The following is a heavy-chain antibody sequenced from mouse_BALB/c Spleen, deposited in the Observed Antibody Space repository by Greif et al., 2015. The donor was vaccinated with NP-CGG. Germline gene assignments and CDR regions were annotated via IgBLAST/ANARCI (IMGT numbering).Heavy chain of an antibody. CDR1: GYTFTSYY. V-gene: IGHV1S81*02. CDR3: TRSDYYGPHFDY. CDR2: INPSNGGT. D-gene: IGHD1-1*01. Sequence: VQLQQSGAELVKPGASVKLSCKASGYTFTSYYMYWVKQRPGQGLEWIGEINPSNGGTNFNEKFKSKATLTVDKSSSTAYMQLSSLTSEDSAVYYCTRSDYYGPHFDYWGQGTTLTVSP. J-gene: IGHJ2*01.